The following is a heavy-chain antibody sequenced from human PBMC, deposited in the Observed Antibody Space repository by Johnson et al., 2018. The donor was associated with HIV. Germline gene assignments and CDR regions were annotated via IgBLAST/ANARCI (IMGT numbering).Heavy chain of an antibody. D-gene: IGHD2-21*01. Sequence: VQLVESGGDLVQSGGSLRLSCAAFGFTFTNYCMDWVRQAPGKGLEYVSGISWNSGSIGYADSVKGRFTISRDNAKNSLYLQMNSLRAEDTALYYCAKDLAPDIVAVSGAFDLWGQGTMVTVSS. CDR3: AKDLAPDIVAVSGAFDL. V-gene: IGHV3-9*01. CDR2: ISWNSGSI. CDR1: GFTFTNYC. J-gene: IGHJ3*01.